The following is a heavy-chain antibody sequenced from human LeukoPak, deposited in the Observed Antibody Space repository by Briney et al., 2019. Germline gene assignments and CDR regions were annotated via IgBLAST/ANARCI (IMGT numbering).Heavy chain of an antibody. V-gene: IGHV1-18*01. CDR1: GYTFTSYG. J-gene: IGHJ4*02. CDR3: ARDTPGGYDSSGYYSPDFDY. D-gene: IGHD3-22*01. Sequence: ASVKVFCKASGYTFTSYGISWVRQAPGQGLEWMGWISAYNGNTNYAQKLQGRVTMTTDTSTSTAYMELRSLRSDDTAVYYCARDTPGGYDSSGYYSPDFDYWGQGTLVTVSS. CDR2: ISAYNGNT.